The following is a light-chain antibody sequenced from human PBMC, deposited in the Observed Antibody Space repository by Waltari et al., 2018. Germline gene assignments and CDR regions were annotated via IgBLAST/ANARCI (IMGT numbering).Light chain of an antibody. CDR2: SNN. V-gene: IGLV1-44*01. J-gene: IGLJ3*02. CDR3: AAWDDSLNGWV. Sequence: QSVLTQPPSASGTPGQRVTIPCSESMPHRRSKTLTLYQPLPGTAPKLLTYSNNQRPSGVPDRFSGSKSGTSASLAISGLQSEDEADYYCAAWDDSLNGWVFGGGTKLTVL. CDR1: MPHRRSKT.